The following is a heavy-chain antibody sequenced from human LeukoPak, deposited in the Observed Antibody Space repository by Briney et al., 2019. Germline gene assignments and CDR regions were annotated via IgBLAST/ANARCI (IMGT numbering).Heavy chain of an antibody. CDR3: AKKVAAGFYYFDY. CDR1: GFTFSTYA. Sequence: GGSLRLSCAASGFTFSTYALSWVRQAPGKGLEWVSGISSSGGSTYYADSVKGRFTISRDNSKNTLYLQMNSLRVEDTAVYYCAKKVAAGFYYFDYWGQGTLVTVSS. V-gene: IGHV3-23*01. D-gene: IGHD6-13*01. CDR2: ISSSGGST. J-gene: IGHJ4*02.